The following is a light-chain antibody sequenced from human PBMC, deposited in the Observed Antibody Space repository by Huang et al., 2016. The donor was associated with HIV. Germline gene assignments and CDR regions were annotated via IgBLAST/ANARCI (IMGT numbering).Light chain of an antibody. CDR1: QAISNY. CDR3: QKYNSAPLT. V-gene: IGKV1-27*01. J-gene: IGKJ4*01. Sequence: DIRVTQSPSSLSASAGYRVTITCRARQAISNYLAWYQRKPGQVPKLLIYAASTLQSGAPSRVSGNGSGTDFTLTISSLQPEDVATYYCQKYNSAPLTFGGGTNVEIK. CDR2: AAS.